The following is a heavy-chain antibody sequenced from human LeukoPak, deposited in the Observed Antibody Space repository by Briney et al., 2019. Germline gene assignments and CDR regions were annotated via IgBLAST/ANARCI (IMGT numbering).Heavy chain of an antibody. CDR1: GFTFTDYY. J-gene: IGHJ4*02. V-gene: IGHV1-69-2*01. CDR2: VHPENGET. D-gene: IGHD7-27*01. CDR3: ATGTGDLGY. Sequence: GASVKVSCKASGFTFTDYYIHWVQQAPGKGLEWMGRVHPENGETIYAEKFQGRVTITADTSTDTAYMELSSLKSEDTAVYYCATGTGDLGYWGQGTLVTVSS.